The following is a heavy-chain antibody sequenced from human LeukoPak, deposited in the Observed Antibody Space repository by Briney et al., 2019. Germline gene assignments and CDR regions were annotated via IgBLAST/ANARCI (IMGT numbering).Heavy chain of an antibody. V-gene: IGHV1-69*04. CDR3: ASISDSGAFDI. CDR2: INPILGIA. Sequence: SVKVSCKASGGTFSSYAISWVRQAPGQGLEWMGRINPILGIANYAQKFQGRVTITADKSTSTAYMELSSLRSEDTAVYYCASISDSGAFDIWGQGTMVTVSS. CDR1: GGTFSSYA. J-gene: IGHJ3*02. D-gene: IGHD1-26*01.